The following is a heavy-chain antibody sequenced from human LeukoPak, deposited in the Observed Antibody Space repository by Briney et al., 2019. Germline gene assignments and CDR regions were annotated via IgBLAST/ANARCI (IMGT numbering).Heavy chain of an antibody. CDR2: IIPIFGTA. J-gene: IGHJ6*03. CDR3: AKSRYCSGGSCYSYYMDV. D-gene: IGHD2-15*01. CDR1: GGTFSSYA. V-gene: IGHV1-69*06. Sequence: GASVKVSCKASGGTFSSYAISWVRQAPGQGLEWMGGIIPIFGTANYAQKFQGRVTITADKSTSTAYMELSSLRAEDTAVYYCAKSRYCSGGSCYSYYMDVWGKGTTVTVSS.